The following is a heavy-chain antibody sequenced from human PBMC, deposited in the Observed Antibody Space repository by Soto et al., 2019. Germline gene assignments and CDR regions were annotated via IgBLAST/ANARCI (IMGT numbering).Heavy chain of an antibody. V-gene: IGHV1-69*04. J-gene: IGHJ4*02. CDR3: AGHVNLPLAGTGFDS. CDR2: IIPILGIA. Sequence: ASVEVSSEASGDTFDSCGISSVRQSPGQGLEWMGRIIPILGIANYAQKFQGRVTMSMDTSQEQFSLKLSSVTATDTAVYYCAGHVNLPLAGTGFDSWGRGTLVTVSS. D-gene: IGHD6-19*01. CDR1: GDTFDSCG.